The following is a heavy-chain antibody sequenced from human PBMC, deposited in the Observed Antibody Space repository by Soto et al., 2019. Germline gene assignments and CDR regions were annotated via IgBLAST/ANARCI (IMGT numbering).Heavy chain of an antibody. CDR2: ISSSSSYI. D-gene: IGHD3-3*01. CDR3: ARRGFLGLLPKNYFYYRMGV. CDR1: GFTFSSYS. J-gene: IGHJ6*02. V-gene: IGHV3-21*01. Sequence: EVQLVESGGGLVKPGGSLRLSCAASGFTFSSYSMNWVRQAPGKGLEWVSSISSSSSYIYYADSVKGRFTISRDNAKNSLYLQINSLRAEDTAVYFCARRGFLGLLPKNYFYYRMGVWGQGTTVTVSS.